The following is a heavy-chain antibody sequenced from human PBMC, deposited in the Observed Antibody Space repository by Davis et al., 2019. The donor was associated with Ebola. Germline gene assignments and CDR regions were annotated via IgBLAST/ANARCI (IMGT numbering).Heavy chain of an antibody. J-gene: IGHJ4*02. Sequence: PSETLSLTCIVYGESFSDYYWSWLRQPPGKGLQWIGEINHRGRADYDPSLKSRVTISIDTSQNHFSLRLTSVTAADTAVYYCARLFPTGFYAFDYWGEGSLVTVSS. CDR2: INHRGRA. V-gene: IGHV4-34*01. CDR1: GESFSDYY. D-gene: IGHD3-9*01. CDR3: ARLFPTGFYAFDY.